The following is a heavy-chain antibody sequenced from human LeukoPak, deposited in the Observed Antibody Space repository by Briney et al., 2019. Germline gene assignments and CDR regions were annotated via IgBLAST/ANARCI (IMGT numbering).Heavy chain of an antibody. CDR1: GFTFSSDS. Sequence: PGGSLRLSCAASGFTFSSDSMNWVRQAPGKGLEWVANIKQDGSEKYYVDSVKGRFTISRDSAKNSLSLQMNSLRVADTAIYYCARIRSPNEDAFDIWGQGTMVTVSS. J-gene: IGHJ3*02. CDR3: ARIRSPNEDAFDI. V-gene: IGHV3-7*03. CDR2: IKQDGSEK.